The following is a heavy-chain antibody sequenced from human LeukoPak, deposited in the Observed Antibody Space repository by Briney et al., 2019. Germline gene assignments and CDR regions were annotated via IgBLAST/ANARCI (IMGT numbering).Heavy chain of an antibody. J-gene: IGHJ4*02. CDR3: ASIDKG. Sequence: PSETLSLTCSVSGGSISSSSYYWGWIRQPPGKGLEWIGSIFRSGSTHYNPSLESRVTISVDTSKNQFSLKLKFVTAADTAVYYCASIDKGWGQGTLVAVS. CDR2: IFRSGST. V-gene: IGHV4-39*07. CDR1: GGSISSSSYY.